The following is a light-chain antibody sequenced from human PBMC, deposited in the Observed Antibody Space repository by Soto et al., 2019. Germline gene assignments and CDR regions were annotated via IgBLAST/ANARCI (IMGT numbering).Light chain of an antibody. Sequence: EIVLTQSPATLSLSPGDRATLSCRASQIIDNYLAWYQQKPGQAPRLLIYDASNRATGIPARFSGSGSGTDFTLTISSLEPEDFAVYYCQQYNNWPPHTFGQGTKLEIK. CDR1: QIIDNY. J-gene: IGKJ2*01. V-gene: IGKV3-11*01. CDR2: DAS. CDR3: QQYNNWPPHT.